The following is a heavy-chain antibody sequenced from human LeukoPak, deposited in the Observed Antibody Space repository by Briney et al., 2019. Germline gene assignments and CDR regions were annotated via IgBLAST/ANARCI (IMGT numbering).Heavy chain of an antibody. CDR1: GYTFTSYY. Sequence: ASVKVSCKASGYTFTSYYMHWVRQAPGQGLEWMGIINPSGGSTSYAQKFQGRVTMTRDMSTSTVYMELSSLRSEDTAVYYCARESSGYYSLDYWGQGTLVTVSS. CDR3: ARESSGYYSLDY. V-gene: IGHV1-46*01. J-gene: IGHJ4*02. D-gene: IGHD3-22*01. CDR2: INPSGGST.